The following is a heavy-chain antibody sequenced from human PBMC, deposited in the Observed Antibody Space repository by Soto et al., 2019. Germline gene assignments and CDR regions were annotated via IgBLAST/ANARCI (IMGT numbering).Heavy chain of an antibody. V-gene: IGHV6-1*01. D-gene: IGHD3-22*01. CDR3: ARVMCDGSGYCAPFDY. Sequence: SQTLSLTCSSWGDSVSSNSADWNLIRQSPSRGLGLLLRTYYRSKLYNYYAVSVKGRITINPDTTKNQFSLQMNSVTLEDTAVYYCARVMCDGSGYCAPFDYWGQGTLVTVSS. CDR1: GDSVSSNSAD. CDR2: TYYRSKLYN. J-gene: IGHJ4*02.